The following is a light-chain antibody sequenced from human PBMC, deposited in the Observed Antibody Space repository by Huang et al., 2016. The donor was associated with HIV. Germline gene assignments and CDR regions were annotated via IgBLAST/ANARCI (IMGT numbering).Light chain of an antibody. Sequence: EVVLTQSPVTLSLSPGERASLSCWASQGVGNYLAWYQQKPCQPPRLLIYDSSNRATGVPARFSGSGSGTDFTLTISSLEPEDFAVYYCQQRNSWPPTFGQGTRLEIK. V-gene: IGKV3-11*01. CDR1: QGVGNY. J-gene: IGKJ5*01. CDR3: QQRNSWPPT. CDR2: DSS.